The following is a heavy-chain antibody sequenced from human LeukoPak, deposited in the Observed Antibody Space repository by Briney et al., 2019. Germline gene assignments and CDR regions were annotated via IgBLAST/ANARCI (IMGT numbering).Heavy chain of an antibody. D-gene: IGHD2-15*01. J-gene: IGHJ4*02. CDR3: AREWVVATKVFAY. Sequence: SVKVSCKASGGAFSSYAISWMRQAPGQGLEWMGGIIPIFGTANYAQKFQGRVTITADESTSTAYMELSSLRSEDTAVYYCAREWVVATKVFAYWGQWTLVTVSS. V-gene: IGHV1-69*13. CDR1: GGAFSSYA. CDR2: IIPIFGTA.